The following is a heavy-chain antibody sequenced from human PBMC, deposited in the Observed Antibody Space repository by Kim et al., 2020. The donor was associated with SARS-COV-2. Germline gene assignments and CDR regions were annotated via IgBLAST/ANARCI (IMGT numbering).Heavy chain of an antibody. D-gene: IGHD2-15*01. J-gene: IGHJ4*02. Sequence: GGSLRLSCAASGFTFGNYAVTWVRQAPGKGLEWVSSLSGVYRNVYYADSVRGRFTISRDSSRTTVYLEMASLGVEDTGVYYCATGTRSLEDHWGQGTLVIVSS. V-gene: IGHV3-23*01. CDR2: LSGVYRNV. CDR3: ATGTRSLEDH. CDR1: GFTFGNYA.